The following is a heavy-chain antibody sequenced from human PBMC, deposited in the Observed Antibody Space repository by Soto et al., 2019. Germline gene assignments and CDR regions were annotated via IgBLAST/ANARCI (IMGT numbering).Heavy chain of an antibody. J-gene: IGHJ6*04. V-gene: IGHV1-18*01. CDR2: ISGYNDNT. D-gene: IGHD6-13*01. CDR3: VRDTSRWFYYYYGIDV. Sequence: QVQLKQSGPEVRKPGASVRVSCKASGYIFTNFGISWVRQAPGQGLEWMGWISGYNDNTHYAPKPQGTVSMTTFTSTGTAYLDRRSLRSDDTAIYYCVRDTSRWFYYYYGIDVCGIGTTLTVSS. CDR1: GYIFTNFG.